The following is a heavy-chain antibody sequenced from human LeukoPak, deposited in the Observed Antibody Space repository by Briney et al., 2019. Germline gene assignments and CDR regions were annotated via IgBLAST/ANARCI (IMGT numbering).Heavy chain of an antibody. J-gene: IGHJ4*02. CDR1: GGSISSYY. Sequence: SETLSLTCTVSGGSISSYYWSWVRQPPGKGLEWIGYIYYSGSTNYNPSLKSRVTISVDTSKNQFSLKLSSVTAADTAVYYCAGQWASYFDYWVQGTLVTVSS. V-gene: IGHV4-59*01. CDR3: AGQWASYFDY. D-gene: IGHD1-26*01. CDR2: IYYSGST.